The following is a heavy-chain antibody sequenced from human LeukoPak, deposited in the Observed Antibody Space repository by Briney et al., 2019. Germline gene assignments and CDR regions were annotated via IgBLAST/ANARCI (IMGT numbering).Heavy chain of an antibody. V-gene: IGHV1-8*01. CDR2: MNPKSGNT. CDR1: GYTFTSYD. J-gene: IGHJ5*02. D-gene: IGHD6-6*01. CDR3: ARGRRSIAARTQTWWFDP. Sequence: ASVKVSCKASGYTFTSYDINWVRQATGQGLEWMGWMNPKSGNTGYAQKFQGRVTMTRNTSISTAYMELSSLRSEDTAVYYCARGRRSIAARTQTWWFDPWGQGTLVTVSS.